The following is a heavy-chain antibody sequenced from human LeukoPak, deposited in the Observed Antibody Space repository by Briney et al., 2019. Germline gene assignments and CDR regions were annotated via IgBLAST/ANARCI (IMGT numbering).Heavy chain of an antibody. CDR1: GGSISSYY. Sequence: SETLSLTCTVSGGSISSYYWSWIRQPPGKGLEWIGYIYYSGSTNYNPSLKSRVTISVYTSKKQFSLKLSSVTAADTAVYYCARLKYYYDSSGYRAEYFQHWGQGTLVTVSS. CDR3: ARLKYYYDSSGYRAEYFQH. D-gene: IGHD3-22*01. CDR2: IYYSGST. J-gene: IGHJ1*01. V-gene: IGHV4-59*01.